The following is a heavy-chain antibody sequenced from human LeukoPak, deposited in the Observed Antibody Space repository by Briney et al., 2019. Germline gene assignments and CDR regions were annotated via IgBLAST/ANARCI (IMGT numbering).Heavy chain of an antibody. CDR1: GGSFSGYY. Sequence: SETLSLTCAVYGGSFSGYYWSWIRQPPGKGLEWIGEINHSGSTNYNPSLKSRVTISVDTSKNQFPLKLSSVTAADTAVYYCARSRYNWFDPWGQGTLVTVSS. J-gene: IGHJ5*02. V-gene: IGHV4-34*01. CDR3: ARSRYNWFDP. CDR2: INHSGST.